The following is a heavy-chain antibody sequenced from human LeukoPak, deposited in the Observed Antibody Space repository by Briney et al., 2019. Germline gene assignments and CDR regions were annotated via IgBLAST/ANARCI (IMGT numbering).Heavy chain of an antibody. CDR2: IYYSGST. CDR3: ARRVDTAMGFDY. J-gene: IGHJ4*02. CDR1: GGSISSYY. D-gene: IGHD5-18*01. V-gene: IGHV4-59*01. Sequence: MPSETLSLTCTVSGGSISSYYWSWIRQPPGKGLEWIGYIYYSGSTNYNPSLKSRVTISVDTSKNQFSLKLSSVTAADTAVYYCARRVDTAMGFDYWGQGTLVTVSS.